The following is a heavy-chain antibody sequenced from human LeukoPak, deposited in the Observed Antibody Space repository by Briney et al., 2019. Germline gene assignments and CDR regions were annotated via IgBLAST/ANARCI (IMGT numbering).Heavy chain of an antibody. CDR3: ARARPIGYCSGGSCSQPNWFDP. Sequence: ASVKVACKASGDTFTSYDINWVRQATGQGLEWMGWMNPNSGNTGYAQKFQGRVTMTRNTSISTAYMELSSLRSEDTAVYYCARARPIGYCSGGSCSQPNWFDPWGQGTLVTVSS. CDR1: GDTFTSYD. CDR2: MNPNSGNT. J-gene: IGHJ5*02. D-gene: IGHD2-15*01. V-gene: IGHV1-8*01.